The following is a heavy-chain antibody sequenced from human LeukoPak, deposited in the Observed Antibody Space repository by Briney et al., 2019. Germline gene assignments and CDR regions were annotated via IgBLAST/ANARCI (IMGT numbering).Heavy chain of an antibody. D-gene: IGHD5-18*01. Sequence: PGGSLRLSCAASRFTFSSYSMNWVRQAPGKGLEWVSSISSISSYIYYADSVKGRFTISRDNAKNSLYLQMTSLRAEDTAVYYCARDRAWLLNYWGQGTLVTVSS. CDR1: RFTFSSYS. V-gene: IGHV3-21*01. J-gene: IGHJ4*02. CDR3: ARDRAWLLNY. CDR2: ISSISSYI.